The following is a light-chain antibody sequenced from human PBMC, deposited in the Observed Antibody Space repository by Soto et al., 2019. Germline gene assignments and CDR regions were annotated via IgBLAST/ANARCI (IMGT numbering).Light chain of an antibody. J-gene: IGKJ1*01. CDR1: QGISNY. CDR2: TAS. V-gene: IGKV1-27*01. Sequence: DIQMTQSPSSLSASVGDRVTITCRASQGISNYLAWYQQKPGKVPKLLIYTASTLQSGVTSRFSGSGSATDFTLTISSLQPEDVATYYCQKYNSAPRTFGQGTKVEIK. CDR3: QKYNSAPRT.